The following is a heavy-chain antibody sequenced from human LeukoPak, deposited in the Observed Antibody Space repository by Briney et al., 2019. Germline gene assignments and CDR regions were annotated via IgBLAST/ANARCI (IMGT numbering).Heavy chain of an antibody. J-gene: IGHJ4*02. Sequence: ASVKVSCKASGYTFTGYYMHWVRQAPGQGLEWMGWINPNSGGTNYAQKFQGRVTMTRDTSISTAYMELSRLRSDDTAVYYCARLVVVVAATPSFGYWGQGTLVTVSS. D-gene: IGHD2-15*01. CDR3: ARLVVVVAATPSFGY. CDR2: INPNSGGT. CDR1: GYTFTGYY. V-gene: IGHV1-2*02.